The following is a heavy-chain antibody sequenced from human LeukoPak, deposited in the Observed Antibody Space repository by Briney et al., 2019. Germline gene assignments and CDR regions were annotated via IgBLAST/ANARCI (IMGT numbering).Heavy chain of an antibody. CDR3: AKPVYSSGWYVPFDY. CDR2: ISGSGGST. Sequence: GGSLRLSCAASGFTFSSYSMNWVRQAPGKGLEWVSAISGSGGSTYYADSVKGRFTISRDNSKHTLYLQMNSLRAEDTAVYYCAKPVYSSGWYVPFDYWGQGTLVTVSS. CDR1: GFTFSSYS. V-gene: IGHV3-23*01. D-gene: IGHD6-19*01. J-gene: IGHJ4*02.